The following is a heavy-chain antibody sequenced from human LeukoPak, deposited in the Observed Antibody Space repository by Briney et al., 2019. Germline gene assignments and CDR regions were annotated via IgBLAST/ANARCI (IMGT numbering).Heavy chain of an antibody. CDR1: GFTFDDYA. J-gene: IGHJ4*02. D-gene: IGHD3-10*01. CDR2: ISWNSGSI. V-gene: IGHV3-9*01. Sequence: PGGSLRLSCAASGFTFDDYAMHWVRQAPGKGLEWVSGISWNSGSIGYADSVKGRFTISRDNAKNSLYLQMNSLRAEDTALYYCAKVISGELLSPIDYWGQGTLVTVSS. CDR3: AKVISGELLSPIDY.